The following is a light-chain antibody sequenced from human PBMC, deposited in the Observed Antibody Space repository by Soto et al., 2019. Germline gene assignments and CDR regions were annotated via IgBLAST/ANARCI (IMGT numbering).Light chain of an antibody. V-gene: IGKV1-5*03. CDR2: KTS. Sequence: DIQLTQSPSTLSASVGDRVTITCRASQSISSWLAWYQQKPGKAPKFLIYKTSNLESGVPSRFSGSGSGTEFPLTLSSLQPDDFATYYCQYYNNYCWTFGQGTKVEIK. CDR1: QSISSW. CDR3: QYYNNYCWT. J-gene: IGKJ1*01.